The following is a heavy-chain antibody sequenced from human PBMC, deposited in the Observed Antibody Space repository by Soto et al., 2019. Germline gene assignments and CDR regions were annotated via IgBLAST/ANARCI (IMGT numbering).Heavy chain of an antibody. CDR1: GGSISSSNW. CDR2: IYHSGSP. D-gene: IGHD3-16*02. J-gene: IGHJ4*02. V-gene: IGHV4-4*02. Sequence: QVQLQESGPGLVKPSGTLSLTCAVSGGSISSSNWWSWVRQPPGKGLEWIGEIYHSGSPNYNPSLKSRVTISVDKSKKQFSLKLSSVTAADTAVYYCASLYVWGSYRQSPDFDYWGQGTLVTVSS. CDR3: ASLYVWGSYRQSPDFDY.